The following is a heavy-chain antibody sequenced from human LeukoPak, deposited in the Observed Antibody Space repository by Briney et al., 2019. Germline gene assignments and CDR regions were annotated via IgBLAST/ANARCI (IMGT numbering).Heavy chain of an antibody. J-gene: IGHJ6*02. CDR2: IIPIFGIA. Sequence: ASVKVSCKASGGSFSSYAISWVRQAPGQGLEWMGRIIPIFGIANYAQKFQGRVTITADKFTSTAYMELSSLRSEDTAVYYCARDPRSSPSVEGAVYYYYYGMDVWGQGTTVTVSS. CDR3: ARDPRSSPSVEGAVYYYYYGMDV. CDR1: GGSFSSYA. V-gene: IGHV1-69*04. D-gene: IGHD6-6*01.